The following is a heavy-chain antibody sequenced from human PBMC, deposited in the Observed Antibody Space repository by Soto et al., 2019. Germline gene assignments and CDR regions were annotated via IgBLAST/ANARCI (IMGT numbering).Heavy chain of an antibody. CDR2: ISGSGGST. D-gene: IGHD6-19*01. CDR1: GFTFSSYA. Sequence: PGGSLRLSCAASGFTFSSYAMSWVRQAPGKGLEWVSAISGSGGSTYYADRVKGRFTISRDNSKNTLYLQMNSLRAEDTAVYYCAKTHGVAGLVGAFDIWGQGTMVTVSS. J-gene: IGHJ3*02. V-gene: IGHV3-23*01. CDR3: AKTHGVAGLVGAFDI.